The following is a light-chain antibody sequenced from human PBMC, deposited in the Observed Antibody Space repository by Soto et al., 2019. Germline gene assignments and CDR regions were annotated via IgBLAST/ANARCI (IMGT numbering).Light chain of an antibody. V-gene: IGKV3-11*01. J-gene: IGKJ4*01. Sequence: EIELTQSPATLSLSPGERATLSCRASQGVRNYLIWYQQKPGLAPRLLIYDTSTRATGIPARFSGSGSGTDYTLTISSLEPEDFAVYYCQQRSSWPLTFGGGTKVEIK. CDR2: DTS. CDR1: QGVRNY. CDR3: QQRSSWPLT.